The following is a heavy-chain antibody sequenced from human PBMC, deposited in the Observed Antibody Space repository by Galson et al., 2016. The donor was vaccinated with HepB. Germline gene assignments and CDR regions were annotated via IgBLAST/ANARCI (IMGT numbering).Heavy chain of an antibody. CDR2: IYSGGST. V-gene: IGHV3-53*01. Sequence: SLRLSCAASGFTVNSNYMSWVRQAPGKGLEWVSSIYSGGSTYYADSVKGRFTISSDNSKNTLYLQMNSLRAEDTAVYYCARNYGSGTYYYYYGMDVWGQGTTVTVSS. D-gene: IGHD3-10*01. J-gene: IGHJ6*02. CDR3: ARNYGSGTYYYYYGMDV. CDR1: GFTVNSNY.